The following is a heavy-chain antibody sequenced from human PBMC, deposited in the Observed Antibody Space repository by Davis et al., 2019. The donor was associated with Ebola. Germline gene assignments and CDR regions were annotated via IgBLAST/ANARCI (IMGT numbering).Heavy chain of an antibody. CDR1: GYTFTSYY. V-gene: IGHV1-46*01. J-gene: IGHJ6*02. D-gene: IGHD1-26*01. Sequence: AASVKVSCKASGYTFTSYYMHWVRQAPGQGLEWMGIINPSGGSTSYAQKFQGRVTITADESTSTAYMELSSLRSEDTAVYYCARGGGRSIAGASTGTYYYYGMDVWGQGTTVTVSS. CDR3: ARGGGRSIAGASTGTYYYYGMDV. CDR2: INPSGGST.